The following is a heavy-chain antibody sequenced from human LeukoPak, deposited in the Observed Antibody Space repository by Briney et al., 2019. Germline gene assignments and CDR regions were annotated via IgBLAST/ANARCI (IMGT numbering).Heavy chain of an antibody. CDR1: GYTFTSYD. Sequence: ASVKVSCKASGYTFTSYDINWVRQAAGQRLEWMGWMNPNSGNTGYAQKFQGRVTMTRNTSISTAYMELSSLRSEDTAVYYCARGPYYDFWSGYYKDYYYYGMDVWGQGTTVTVSS. V-gene: IGHV1-8*01. CDR2: MNPNSGNT. J-gene: IGHJ6*02. CDR3: ARGPYYDFWSGYYKDYYYYGMDV. D-gene: IGHD3-3*01.